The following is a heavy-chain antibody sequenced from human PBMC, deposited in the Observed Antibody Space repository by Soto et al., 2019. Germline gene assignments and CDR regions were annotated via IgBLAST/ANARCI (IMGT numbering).Heavy chain of an antibody. CDR1: GGSIHNHY. J-gene: IGHJ4*02. CDR2: IYYTGST. V-gene: IGHV4-59*11. CDR3: ARDYRPTYYYDSGGYYPPTYFDS. Sequence: SETLSLTCTVSGGSIHNHYWSWVRQPPGKGLEWIGYIYYTGSTNYNPSLQSRVTMSVDTSKNLFSLRLSSVTAADTAVYFCARDYRPTYYYDSGGYYPPTYFDSWGQGALVTVSS. D-gene: IGHD3-22*01.